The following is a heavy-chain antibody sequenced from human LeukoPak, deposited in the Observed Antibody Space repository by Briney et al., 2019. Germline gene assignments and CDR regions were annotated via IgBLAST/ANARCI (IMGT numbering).Heavy chain of an antibody. CDR2: IIPILGIA. V-gene: IGHV1-69*02. Sequence: GASEKVSCKASGGTFSSYTISWVRQAPGQGLEWMGRIIPILGIANYAQKFQGRVTITADKSTSTAYMELSSLRSEDTAVYYCARNYYDSSGYYSPFDYWGQGTLVTVSS. J-gene: IGHJ4*02. D-gene: IGHD3-22*01. CDR1: GGTFSSYT. CDR3: ARNYYDSSGYYSPFDY.